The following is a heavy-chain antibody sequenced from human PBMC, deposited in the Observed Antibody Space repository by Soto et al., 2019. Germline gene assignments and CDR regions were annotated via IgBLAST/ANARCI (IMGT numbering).Heavy chain of an antibody. CDR1: GFTFSSYS. Sequence: EVQLVESGGGLVQPGGSLRLSCAASGFTFSSYSMNWVRQAPGKGLEWVSYISSSSSTIYYADSVKGRFTISRDNAKNSLYLQMNSLRAEDTAVYYCARARDVKGSYYMDVWGKGTTVTVSS. D-gene: IGHD1-26*01. CDR2: ISSSSSTI. J-gene: IGHJ6*03. CDR3: ARARDVKGSYYMDV. V-gene: IGHV3-48*01.